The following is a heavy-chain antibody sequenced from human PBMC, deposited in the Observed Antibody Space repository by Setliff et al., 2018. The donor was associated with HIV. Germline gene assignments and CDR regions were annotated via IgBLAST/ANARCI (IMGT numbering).Heavy chain of an antibody. Sequence: GGSLRLSCAVSGFTFRIYSINWVRQAPGKGLEWVTFIEHDGSKKFYADSVKGRFTISRDNPKNTLYLQMNSLGAEDTAVYYCAKTLPTLYPPHDYYFAMDVWGQGTTVTVSS. CDR2: IEHDGSKK. J-gene: IGHJ6*02. CDR1: GFTFRIYS. D-gene: IGHD2-15*01. V-gene: IGHV3-30*02. CDR3: AKTLPTLYPPHDYYFAMDV.